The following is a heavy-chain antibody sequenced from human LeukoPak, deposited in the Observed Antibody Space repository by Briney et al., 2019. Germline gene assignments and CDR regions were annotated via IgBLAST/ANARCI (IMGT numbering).Heavy chain of an antibody. V-gene: IGHV3-48*04. J-gene: IGHJ4*02. CDR3: ASVLWFGGIFFDY. CDR1: GFTFSSYA. CDR2: ISSTGSMI. D-gene: IGHD3-10*01. Sequence: PGGSLRLSCAASGFTFSSYAMSWVRQAPGKGLEWVSYISSTGSMINYADSVKGRFTISRDNAKNSLYLQMNSLRVEDTAVYYCASVLWFGGIFFDYWGQGTLVTVSS.